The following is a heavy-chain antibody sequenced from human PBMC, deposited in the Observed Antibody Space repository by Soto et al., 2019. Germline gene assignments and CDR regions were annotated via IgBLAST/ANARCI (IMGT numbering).Heavy chain of an antibody. Sequence: QVQLQESGPGLVKPSQTLSLTCSVSGGSISSGDYYWNWIRQPPGKGLEWIGYIYYSGNTYYNPSVRGRVTISLDRSENQFSLKLSFVTAADTAVYYCARDRYYGSGTYYNFYCGMDVWGQGTTVTVSS. CDR3: ARDRYYGSGTYYNFYCGMDV. CDR1: GGSISSGDYY. V-gene: IGHV4-30-4*01. D-gene: IGHD3-10*01. CDR2: IYYSGNT. J-gene: IGHJ6*02.